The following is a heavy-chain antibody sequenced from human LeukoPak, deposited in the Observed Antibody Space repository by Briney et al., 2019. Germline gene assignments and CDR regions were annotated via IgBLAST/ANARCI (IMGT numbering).Heavy chain of an antibody. Sequence: GGSLRLSCAASGFTVSSNYMSWVRQAPGKGLEWVANIKQDGSEKYYVDSVKGRFTISRDNAKNSLYLQMNSLRAEDTAVYYCARERDCSSTSCYADYWGQGTLVTVSS. CDR2: IKQDGSEK. CDR3: ARERDCSSTSCYADY. D-gene: IGHD2-2*01. CDR1: GFTVSSNY. J-gene: IGHJ4*02. V-gene: IGHV3-7*01.